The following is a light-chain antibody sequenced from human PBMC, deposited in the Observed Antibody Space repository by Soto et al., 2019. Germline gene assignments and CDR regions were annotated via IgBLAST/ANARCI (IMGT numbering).Light chain of an antibody. CDR1: SSNIGSNY. Sequence: QAVVTQPPSASGTPGQRITISCSGSSSNIGSNYVYWYQEIPGTAPKLLIYRNNERPSGVPDRFFGSKSDTSASLAISGLRSEDEADYYCAAWDDSLSGVVFGGGTKLTVL. CDR3: AAWDDSLSGVV. V-gene: IGLV1-47*01. J-gene: IGLJ3*02. CDR2: RNN.